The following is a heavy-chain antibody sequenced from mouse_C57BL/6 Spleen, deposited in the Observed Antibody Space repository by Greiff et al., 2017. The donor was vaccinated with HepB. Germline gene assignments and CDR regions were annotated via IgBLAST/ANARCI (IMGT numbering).Heavy chain of an antibody. CDR1: GFTFSSYA. J-gene: IGHJ1*03. CDR2: ISDGGSYT. V-gene: IGHV5-4*01. CDR3: ARDPGGNWYFDV. Sequence: DVHLVESGGGLVKPGGSLKLSCAASGFTFSSYAMSWVRQTPEKRLEWVATISDGGSYTYYPDNVKGRFTISRDNAKNNLYLQMSHLKSEDTAMYYCARDPGGNWYFDVWGTGTTVTVSS.